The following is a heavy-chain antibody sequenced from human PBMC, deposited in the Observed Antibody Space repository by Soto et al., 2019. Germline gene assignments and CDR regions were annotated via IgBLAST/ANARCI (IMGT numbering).Heavy chain of an antibody. V-gene: IGHV3-30*18. CDR3: AKDLFSGGSYPNWFYP. J-gene: IGHJ5*02. D-gene: IGHD1-26*01. CDR1: GFSFRSYG. Sequence: QVHLVESGGGVVQPGKSLRLSCEASGFSFRSYGLHWVRQAPGKGLEWIGLISYDGSNQFYADSVRGRFTISRDNSNNTLYLQMTSLRVEDTAVYYCAKDLFSGGSYPNWFYPWGHVTLVTVSS. CDR2: ISYDGSNQ.